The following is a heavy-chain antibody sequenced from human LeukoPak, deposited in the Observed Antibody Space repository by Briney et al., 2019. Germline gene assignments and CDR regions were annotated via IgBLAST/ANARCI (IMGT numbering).Heavy chain of an antibody. D-gene: IGHD3-10*01. J-gene: IGHJ4*02. V-gene: IGHV4-30-4*07. Sequence: PSETLSLTCAVSGDSISSGSYSWSWIRQPPGKGLEWIGHIYYSGSTYYNPSLKSRLNMSVDRSKNQLSLKLSSVTAADTAVYYCARSDGSGSYYNGNTAFDYWGQGTLVTVSS. CDR3: ARSDGSGSYYNGNTAFDY. CDR2: IYYSGST. CDR1: GDSISSGSYS.